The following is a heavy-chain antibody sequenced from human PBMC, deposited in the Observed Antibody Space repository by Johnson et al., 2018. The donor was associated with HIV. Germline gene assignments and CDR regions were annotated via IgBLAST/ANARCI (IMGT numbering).Heavy chain of an antibody. CDR2: ISWNSGRI. CDR3: ARGLSSGYSGYAIDI. J-gene: IGHJ3*02. Sequence: VQLVESGGGFVQPGRSLRLSCAASGFTFDDYAMHWVRQAPGKGLEWVSGISWNSGRIGYADSVKGRFTISRDSAKNCLYLQMNSLRAGDTAVYYCARGLSSGYSGYAIDIWGQGTMVTVSS. CDR1: GFTFDDYA. D-gene: IGHD3-22*01. V-gene: IGHV3-9*01.